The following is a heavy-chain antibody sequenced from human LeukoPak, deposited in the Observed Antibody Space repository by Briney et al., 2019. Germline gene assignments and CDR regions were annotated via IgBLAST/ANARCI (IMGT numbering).Heavy chain of an antibody. D-gene: IGHD3-22*01. Sequence: PGGSLRLSCAASGFTVSINSMSRVRQAPGKGLEWVSVINSDSSAYYADSVKGRFTISRDNSKNTLYLQINSLRAEDTAVYYCARLAGGSSGPLDYWGQGTLVTVSS. CDR3: ARLAGGSSGPLDY. CDR1: GFTVSINS. CDR2: INSDSSA. J-gene: IGHJ4*02. V-gene: IGHV3-66*01.